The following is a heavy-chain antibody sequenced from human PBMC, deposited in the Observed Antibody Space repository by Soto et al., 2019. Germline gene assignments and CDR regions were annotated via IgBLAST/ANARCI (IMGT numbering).Heavy chain of an antibody. Sequence: QVQLVASGGGVVQPGRSLRLSCAASGFTFSSYGMQWVRQAPGKGLEWVAVISYDGSNKYYGDSVKGRFTISRDNSKTTLYLQMNSLRTQDTAVYYCAKSGLGFNYWGQGTLVTVSS. CDR3: AKSGLGFNY. J-gene: IGHJ4*02. V-gene: IGHV3-30*18. D-gene: IGHD7-27*01. CDR1: GFTFSSYG. CDR2: ISYDGSNK.